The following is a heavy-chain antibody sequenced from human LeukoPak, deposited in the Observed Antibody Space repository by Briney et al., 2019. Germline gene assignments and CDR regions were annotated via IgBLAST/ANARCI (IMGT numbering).Heavy chain of an antibody. CDR3: ARDRSYGDYVIDY. J-gene: IGHJ4*02. D-gene: IGHD4-17*01. CDR2: ISSSTSYI. V-gene: IGHV3-21*01. Sequence: GGSLRLSCAASGFTFSSYSMNWVRQAPGKGLEWVSSISSSTSYIYYAGSVKGRSTISRDNAKNSLYLHMNSLRAEDTAVYYCARDRSYGDYVIDYWGQGTLVTVSS. CDR1: GFTFSSYS.